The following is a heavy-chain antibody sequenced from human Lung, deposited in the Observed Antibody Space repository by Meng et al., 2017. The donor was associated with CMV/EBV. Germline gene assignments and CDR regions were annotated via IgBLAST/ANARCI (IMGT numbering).Heavy chain of an antibody. CDR3: ERGHRILNWFDP. J-gene: IGHJ5*02. Sequence: SXTXSLXXTVSGYSISSGYYWGWIRQSPEKGMEWIGSIYHDGITYYNPSLKSRVTMSMDSPNDKFFLNLNSVTAADTALYFCERGHRILNWFDPWGRGILVTVSS. V-gene: IGHV4-38-2*02. CDR1: GYSISSGYY. D-gene: IGHD2/OR15-2a*01. CDR2: IYHDGIT.